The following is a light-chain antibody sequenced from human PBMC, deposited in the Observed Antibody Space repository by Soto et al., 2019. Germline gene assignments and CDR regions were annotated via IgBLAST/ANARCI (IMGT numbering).Light chain of an antibody. J-gene: IGKJ5*01. CDR3: QQYSHLIT. CDR2: AAS. V-gene: IGKV1-12*01. CDR1: QDLSSW. Sequence: DIQMTQSPSSVSASVGDRVTITCRASQDLSSWLAWYQQKPGKAPKLLISAASTLQTGVPSRFSGSGSGTDFTFTISSLQPEDIATYYCQQYSHLITFGQGTRLEIK.